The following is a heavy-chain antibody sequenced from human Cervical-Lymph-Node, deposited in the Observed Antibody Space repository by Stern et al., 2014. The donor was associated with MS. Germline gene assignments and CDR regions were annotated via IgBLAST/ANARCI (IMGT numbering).Heavy chain of an antibody. V-gene: IGHV1-69*01. D-gene: IGHD3-22*01. Sequence: QLVQSGAEVKKPGSSVKVSCKASGGTFSSYAISWVRQAPGQGLEWMGGIIPLFGTANYAQKFQGRVTIAADESTSTAYMELSSLRSEDTAVYYCARSTSDGDYYDSSGYHYYYYGMDVWGQGTTVTVSS. J-gene: IGHJ6*02. CDR2: IIPLFGTA. CDR1: GGTFSSYA. CDR3: ARSTSDGDYYDSSGYHYYYYGMDV.